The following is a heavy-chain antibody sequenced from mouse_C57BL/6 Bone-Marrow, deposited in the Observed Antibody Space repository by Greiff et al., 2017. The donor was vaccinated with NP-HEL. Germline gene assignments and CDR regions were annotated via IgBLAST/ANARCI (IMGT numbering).Heavy chain of an antibody. Sequence: DVKLVESGEGLVKPGGSLKLSCAASGFTFSSYAMSWVRQTPEKRLEWVAYISSGGDYIYYADTVKGRFTISRDNARNTLYLQMSSLKSEDTAMYYCTREWGYYGSSPYWYFDVWGTGTTVTVSS. V-gene: IGHV5-9-1*02. J-gene: IGHJ1*03. CDR3: TREWGYYGSSPYWYFDV. CDR1: GFTFSSYA. D-gene: IGHD1-1*01. CDR2: ISSGGDYI.